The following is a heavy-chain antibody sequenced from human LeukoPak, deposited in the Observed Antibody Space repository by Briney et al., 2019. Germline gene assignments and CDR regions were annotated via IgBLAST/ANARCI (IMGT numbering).Heavy chain of an antibody. CDR3: AKSLGYGASPVKHRTFDS. CDR2: IAASDGTT. Sequence: PGVSLRLSCAASGFMFSTHVMVWVRQAPGKGLEWVSTIAASDGTTHYAESVQGRFTISRDNARATLSLQMNNLRAEDTAVYFCAKSLGYGASPVKHRTFDSWGQGTLVTVSS. CDR1: GFMFSTHV. V-gene: IGHV3-23*01. D-gene: IGHD4-17*01. J-gene: IGHJ4*02.